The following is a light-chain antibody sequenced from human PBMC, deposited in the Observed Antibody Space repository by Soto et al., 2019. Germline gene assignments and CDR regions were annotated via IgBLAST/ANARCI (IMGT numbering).Light chain of an antibody. CDR1: RNITRK. V-gene: IGKV3-15*01. J-gene: IGKJ4*01. Sequence: EIVMTQSPATLSVSPGERATLSCSARRNITRKLAWYQQKPGQAPRLLISGASTRATGIPASFSGSGSGTEFTLTISSLQSEDFAVYYCQQYYDYPPLIFAGGTKVEIK. CDR2: GAS. CDR3: QQYYDYPPLI.